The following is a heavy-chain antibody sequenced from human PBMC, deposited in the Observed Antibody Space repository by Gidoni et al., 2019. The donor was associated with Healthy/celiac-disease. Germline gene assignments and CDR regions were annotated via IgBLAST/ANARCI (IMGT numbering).Heavy chain of an antibody. Sequence: EVQLLESGGGLVQPGGSLRLSCAASGFTFSSYDMSWVRQAPGKGLEWDSAIRGSGGSTYYAASVKGRFTISRDNSKNTLYLQMNSLRAEDTAVYYCATSIGSYYDSSAHFYWGQGTLVTVSS. D-gene: IGHD3-22*01. CDR2: IRGSGGST. V-gene: IGHV3-23*01. J-gene: IGHJ4*02. CDR3: ATSIGSYYDSSAHFY. CDR1: GFTFSSYD.